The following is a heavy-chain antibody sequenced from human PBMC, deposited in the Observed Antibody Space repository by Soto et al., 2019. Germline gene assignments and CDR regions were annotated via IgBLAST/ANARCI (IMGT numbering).Heavy chain of an antibody. J-gene: IGHJ6*03. CDR1: GGSFSVYY. V-gene: IGHV4-34*01. D-gene: IGHD2-2*01. CDR2: INHSGST. Sequence: SETLSLTCAVYGGSFSVYYWSWIRQPPGKGLEWIGEINHSGSTNYNPSLKSRVTISVDTSKNQFSLKLSSVTAADTAVYYCARVGIVVVPAANPHYYYYYMDVWGKGTTVTVSS. CDR3: ARVGIVVVPAANPHYYYYYMDV.